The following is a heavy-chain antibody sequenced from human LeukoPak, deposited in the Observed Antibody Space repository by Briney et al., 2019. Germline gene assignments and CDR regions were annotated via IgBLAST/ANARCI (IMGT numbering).Heavy chain of an antibody. CDR2: IYYSGST. V-gene: IGHV4-39*01. D-gene: IGHD2-2*01. J-gene: IGHJ4*02. CDR1: GGSISSSSYY. Sequence: PSETLSLTCTVSGGSISSSSYYWGWIRQPPGKGLEWIGSIYYSGSTYYNPSLKSRVTISVDTSKNQFSLKLSSVTAADTAVYYCANKVVPAEAFFDYWGQGTPVTVSS. CDR3: ANKVVPAEAFFDY.